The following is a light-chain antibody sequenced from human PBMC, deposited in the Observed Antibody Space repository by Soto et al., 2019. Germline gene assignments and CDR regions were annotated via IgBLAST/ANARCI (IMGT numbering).Light chain of an antibody. CDR1: SSDIGGYNS. V-gene: IGLV2-8*01. Sequence: QSALTQSPSASGSPGQSVTISCTGTSSDIGGYNSVSWYQQHPGKAPKVMIYDVTKRPSGVPDRFSGSKSGNTASLTVSELQAEDEADYSCSSYTDRKNLVFGTGTKVTVL. CDR2: DVT. J-gene: IGLJ1*01. CDR3: SSYTDRKNLV.